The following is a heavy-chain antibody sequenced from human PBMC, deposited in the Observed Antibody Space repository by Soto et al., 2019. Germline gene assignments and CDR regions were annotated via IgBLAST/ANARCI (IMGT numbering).Heavy chain of an antibody. V-gene: IGHV4-30-4*01. D-gene: IGHD6-25*01. Sequence: QVQLQESGPGLVKPSQTLSLTCTVSGDSLTSGDYYWSWLRQPPGKGLEWIGYISYSGSTYYNPSLKSRVTISIDTSTNQFSLKLTTVTAADTAVYYGARDRRVSNSGSPGDYYSYGMDVWGQGTTVTVSS. CDR3: ARDRRVSNSGSPGDYYSYGMDV. CDR1: GDSLTSGDYY. CDR2: ISYSGST. J-gene: IGHJ6*02.